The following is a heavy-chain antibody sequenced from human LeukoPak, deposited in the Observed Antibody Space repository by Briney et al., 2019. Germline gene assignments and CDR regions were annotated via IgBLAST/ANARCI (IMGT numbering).Heavy chain of an antibody. Sequence: PGGSLRLSCEASGFTFSRNAMNWDRQAPGKGLEYVSGLSGDGGSTYYANSVKGRFTVSRDNSKNTLHLQMGSLRAEDTAVYYCARGRYSSGWYDFDYWGQGTLVTVSS. D-gene: IGHD6-19*01. CDR3: ARGRYSSGWYDFDY. V-gene: IGHV3-64*01. J-gene: IGHJ4*02. CDR1: GFTFSRNA. CDR2: LSGDGGST.